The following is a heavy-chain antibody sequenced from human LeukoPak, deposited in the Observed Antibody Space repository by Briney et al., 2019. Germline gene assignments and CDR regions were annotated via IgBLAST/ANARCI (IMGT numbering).Heavy chain of an antibody. J-gene: IGHJ4*02. V-gene: IGHV3-48*01. CDR1: GFTFSSYS. D-gene: IGHD1-26*01. Sequence: GGSLRLSCAASGFTFSSYSMNWVRQAPGKGLEWVSYISSSSSTIYYADSVKGRFTISRDNAKSSLYLQMNSLRAEDTAVYYCARDLSGSYTPYYFDYWGQGTLVTVSS. CDR2: ISSSSSTI. CDR3: ARDLSGSYTPYYFDY.